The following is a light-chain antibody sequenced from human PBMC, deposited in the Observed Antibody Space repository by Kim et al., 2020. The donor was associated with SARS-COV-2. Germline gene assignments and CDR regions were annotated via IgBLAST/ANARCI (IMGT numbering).Light chain of an antibody. CDR3: QQRSNWPT. V-gene: IGKV3-11*01. Sequence: SLPPGERATLSCRASQSVSTYLAWYRQKPGQAPRLLMYDASNRATGIPARFSGSGSGTDFTLTISSLEPEDFAVYYCQQRSNWPTFGGGTKVDIK. CDR2: DAS. CDR1: QSVSTY. J-gene: IGKJ4*01.